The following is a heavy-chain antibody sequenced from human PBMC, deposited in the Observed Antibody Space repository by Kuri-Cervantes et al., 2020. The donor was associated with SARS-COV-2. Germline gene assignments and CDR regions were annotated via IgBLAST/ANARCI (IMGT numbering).Heavy chain of an antibody. CDR1: GFTFTTFG. V-gene: IGHV3-33*01. D-gene: IGHD3-22*01. CDR3: ARDQSITMIVVVNRDAFDI. Sequence: GESLKISCAASGFTFTTFGMHWVRQPPGKGLEWVAVVWYDGTTKHYSDSVRGRFTISRDNSKNTLYLQMNSLRAEDTAIYYCARDQSITMIVVVNRDAFDIWGQGTMVTVSS. CDR2: VWYDGTTK. J-gene: IGHJ3*02.